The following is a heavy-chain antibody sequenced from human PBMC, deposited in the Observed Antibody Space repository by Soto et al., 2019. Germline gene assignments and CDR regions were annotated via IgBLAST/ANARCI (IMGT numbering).Heavy chain of an antibody. CDR3: ASRCLGGYSSSWYYYGMDV. D-gene: IGHD6-13*01. CDR1: GGTFSSYA. J-gene: IGHJ6*02. Sequence: QVQLVQSGAEVKKPGSSVKVSCKASGGTFSSYAISWVRQAPGQGLEWMGGIIPIFGTANYAQKFQGRVTFTADESTSKDYMGLSSLRSEYTAVYYCASRCLGGYSSSWYYYGMDVWGQGTMVTVYS. CDR2: IIPIFGTA. V-gene: IGHV1-69*01.